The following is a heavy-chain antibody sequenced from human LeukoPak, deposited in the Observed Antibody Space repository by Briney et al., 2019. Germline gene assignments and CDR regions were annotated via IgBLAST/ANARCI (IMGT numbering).Heavy chain of an antibody. D-gene: IGHD3-3*01. CDR3: ARVTYYDFWSGYRPHYYYYGMDV. Sequence: GASVKVSCMASGYTFTSYDINWVRQATGQGLEWMGWMNPNSGNTGYAQKFQGRVTMTRNTSISTAYMELSSLRSEDTAVYYCARVTYYDFWSGYRPHYYYYGMDVWGQGTTVTVSS. CDR2: MNPNSGNT. CDR1: GYTFTSYD. V-gene: IGHV1-8*01. J-gene: IGHJ6*02.